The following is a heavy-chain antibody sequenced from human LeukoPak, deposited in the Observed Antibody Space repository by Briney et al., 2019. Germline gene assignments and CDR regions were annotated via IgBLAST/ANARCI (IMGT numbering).Heavy chain of an antibody. CDR2: IYYSGRT. CDR3: ASSSWYGKLDY. J-gene: IGHJ4*02. CDR1: GVSISSSDYY. V-gene: IGHV4-39*07. D-gene: IGHD6-13*01. Sequence: PSETLSLTCTVSGVSISSSDYYWGWIRQPPGKGLEWIGSIYYSGRTYYNPPLKSRVTISVDTSKNQFSLKLSSVTAADTAVYYCASSSWYGKLDYWGQGTLVTVSS.